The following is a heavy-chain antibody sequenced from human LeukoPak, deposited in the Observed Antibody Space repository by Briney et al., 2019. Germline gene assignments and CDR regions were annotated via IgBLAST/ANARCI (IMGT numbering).Heavy chain of an antibody. D-gene: IGHD3-10*01. J-gene: IGHJ6*02. CDR3: ARVPLTDGSGSYYKRDIYYYYGMDV. CDR2: IYTSGST. CDR1: GGSISSGSYY. V-gene: IGHV4-61*02. Sequence: SETLSLTCTVSGGSISSGSYYWSRIRQPAGKGLEWIGRIYTSGSTNYNPSLKSRVTISVDTSKNQFSLKLSSVTAADTAVYYCARVPLTDGSGSYYKRDIYYYYGMDVWGQGTTVTVSS.